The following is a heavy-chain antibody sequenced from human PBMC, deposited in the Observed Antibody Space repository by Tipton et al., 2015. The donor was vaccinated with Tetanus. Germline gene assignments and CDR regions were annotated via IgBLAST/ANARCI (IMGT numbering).Heavy chain of an antibody. CDR1: GDSIISATYN. V-gene: IGHV4-39*01. Sequence: TLSLTCTVSGDSIISATYNWGWIRQPPGKGLEWIGSIYHSGNTYYNPSLESRVTISVDTSMNQISLQLNSVTAADTAVYSCARQPTGFPNWFDAWGQGTLVAVSS. CDR2: IYHSGNT. D-gene: IGHD1-14*01. CDR3: ARQPTGFPNWFDA. J-gene: IGHJ5*02.